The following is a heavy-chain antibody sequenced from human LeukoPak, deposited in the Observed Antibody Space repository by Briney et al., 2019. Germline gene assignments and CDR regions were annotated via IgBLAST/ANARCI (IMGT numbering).Heavy chain of an antibody. V-gene: IGHV3-53*01. Sequence: GGSLRLSCAASGFTVSGNYMSWVRQAPGRGLDWVSAIYGGGDTYYADSVKGRFTISRDNSRDRLYLETNSLRAEDTAVYYCARDRMGAIMYFDVWGRGTLVTVSS. D-gene: IGHD3-10*01. CDR3: ARDRMGAIMYFDV. CDR1: GFTVSGNY. CDR2: IYGGGDT. J-gene: IGHJ2*01.